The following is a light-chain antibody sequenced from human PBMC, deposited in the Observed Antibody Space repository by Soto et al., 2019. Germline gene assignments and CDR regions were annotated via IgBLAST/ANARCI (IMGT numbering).Light chain of an antibody. CDR2: DVS. CDR3: SSYPSSSTLVV. V-gene: IGLV2-14*01. Sequence: QSALTQPASVSGSPGQSITISCIGTSSDVGGYNYVSWYQQHPGKAPKLMIYDVSNRPSGVSNRFSGSKSGNTASLTISGLQAEDEADYYCSSYPSSSTLVVFGGGTKLTVL. CDR1: SSDVGGYNY. J-gene: IGLJ2*01.